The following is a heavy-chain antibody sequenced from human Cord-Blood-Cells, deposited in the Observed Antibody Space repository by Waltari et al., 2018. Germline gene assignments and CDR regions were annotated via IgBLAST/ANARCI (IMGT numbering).Heavy chain of an antibody. J-gene: IGHJ4*02. CDR2: IYYSGST. Sequence: QLQLQESGPGLVKPSETLSLTCTVSGGSISSSSYYWGWIPQPPGKGLEWFGSIYYSGSTYYNPSLKSRVTISVDTSKNQFSLKLSSVTAADTAVYYCARGTIISYYYYDSSGSSFDYWGQGTLVTVSS. V-gene: IGHV4-39*01. D-gene: IGHD3-22*01. CDR1: GGSISSSSYY. CDR3: ARGTIISYYYYDSSGSSFDY.